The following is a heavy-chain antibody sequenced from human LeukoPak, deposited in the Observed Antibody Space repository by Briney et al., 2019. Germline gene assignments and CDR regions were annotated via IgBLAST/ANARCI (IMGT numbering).Heavy chain of an antibody. CDR2: ISWNSYTI. CDR3: AKDVSSYGLGSYSYFDY. Sequence: GRSLRLSCAASGFSLDAHAMHCVRQAPGKGLEGVSDISWNSYTIAYADSVKGRFTISRDNAQNSLYLQMNSLRAEDTALYYCAKDVSSYGLGSYSYFDYWGQGTLVTVSS. V-gene: IGHV3-9*01. J-gene: IGHJ4*02. D-gene: IGHD3-10*01. CDR1: GFSLDAHA.